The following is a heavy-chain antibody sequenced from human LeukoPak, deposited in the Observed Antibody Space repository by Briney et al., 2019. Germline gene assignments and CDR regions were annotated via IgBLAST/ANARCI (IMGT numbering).Heavy chain of an antibody. CDR2: IRGSSAYI. CDR3: ARDPEGYYYGSGKPYYYGMDV. CDR1: GFTFRTYN. V-gene: IGHV3-21*01. J-gene: IGHJ6*02. D-gene: IGHD3-10*01. Sequence: PGGSLRLSCAASGFTFRTYNMNWVRQAPGKGLEGVSSIRGSSAYIYYADSVKGRFTISRDNAKNSLYLQMNSLRAEDTAIYYCARDPEGYYYGSGKPYYYGMDVWGQGTTVSVSS.